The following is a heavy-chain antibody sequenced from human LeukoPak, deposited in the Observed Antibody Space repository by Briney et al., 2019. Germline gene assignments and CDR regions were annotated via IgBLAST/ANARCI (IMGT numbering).Heavy chain of an antibody. D-gene: IGHD4-17*01. CDR3: MSPMTTVPSRDY. J-gene: IGHJ4*02. V-gene: IGHV3-73*01. CDR2: IKSKANSYAT. Sequence: GGSLRLSCAASGFTFSGSAMHWVRQASGKGLEWVGHIKSKANSYATAYAASVKGRFTISRDDSKNTAYLQMNSLKTEDTAVYYCMSPMTTVPSRDYWGQGTLVTVSS. CDR1: GFTFSGSA.